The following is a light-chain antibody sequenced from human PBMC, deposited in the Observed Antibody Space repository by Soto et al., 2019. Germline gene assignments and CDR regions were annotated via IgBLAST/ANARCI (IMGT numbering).Light chain of an antibody. CDR3: QQYGTSPRT. Sequence: EIVLTQSPGTLSLSPGERATLSCRASQSVRSSYLAWYQQKLGQAPRLLIYGVSNRATGIPDRFSGIGSGTDFTLTISRLESEGFAVYYCQQYGTSPRTFGQGTKVEIK. V-gene: IGKV3-20*01. CDR2: GVS. J-gene: IGKJ1*01. CDR1: QSVRSSY.